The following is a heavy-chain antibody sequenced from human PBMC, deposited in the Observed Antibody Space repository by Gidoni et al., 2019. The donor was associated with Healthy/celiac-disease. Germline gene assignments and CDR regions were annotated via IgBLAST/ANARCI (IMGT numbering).Heavy chain of an antibody. CDR1: GFTFSSYG. V-gene: IGHV3-30*18. Sequence: QVQLVESGGGVVQPGRSLRPSCAASGFTFSSYGMHWVRQAPGKGLEWVAVISYDGSNKYYADSVKGRFTISRDNSKNTLYLQMNSLRAEDTAVYYCAKDQGDYGDYWGQGTLVTVSS. J-gene: IGHJ4*02. CDR3: AKDQGDYGDY. CDR2: ISYDGSNK.